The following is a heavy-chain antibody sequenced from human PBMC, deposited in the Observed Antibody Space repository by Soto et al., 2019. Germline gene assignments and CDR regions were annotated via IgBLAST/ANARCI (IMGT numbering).Heavy chain of an antibody. CDR1: GGSISSSSYY. CDR3: ARIVVVAATHYYYYYMDV. J-gene: IGHJ6*03. Sequence: QLQLQESGPGLVKPSETLSLTCTVSGGSISSSSYYWGWIRQPPGKGLEWIGSIYYSGSTYYNPSLKSRVTISVDTSKNQFSLKLSSVTAADTAVYYCARIVVVAATHYYYYYMDVWGKGTTVTVSS. V-gene: IGHV4-39*01. D-gene: IGHD2-15*01. CDR2: IYYSGST.